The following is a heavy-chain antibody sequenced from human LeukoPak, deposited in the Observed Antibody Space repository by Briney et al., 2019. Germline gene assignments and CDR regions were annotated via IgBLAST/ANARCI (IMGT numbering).Heavy chain of an antibody. J-gene: IGHJ4*02. CDR1: RFAFSSYG. CDR3: ARGSGSRIDF. Sequence: GGSLRLSCADSRFAFSSYGMNWVRQAPGKGLQWVSYIDSSSGTIYYADSAKGRFTISRDNAESSLYLQMNSLRHEDTAVYYCARGSGSRIDFWGQGTLVTVSS. V-gene: IGHV3-48*02. CDR2: IDSSSGTI. D-gene: IGHD1-26*01.